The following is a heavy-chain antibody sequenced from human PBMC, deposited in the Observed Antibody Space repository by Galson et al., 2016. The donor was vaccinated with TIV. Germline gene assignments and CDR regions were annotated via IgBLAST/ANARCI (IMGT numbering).Heavy chain of an antibody. Sequence: TLSLTCTVSGAPIRDGDSFWSWIRQSPGKGLEWIGYIYYSGRTFYNPSLKSRITISVDTSKNQFSVKLTSVTAADTAVYYYARKAGYYYYAMDVWGQGTTVTVSS. V-gene: IGHV4-30-4*01. CDR2: IYYSGRT. CDR3: ARKAGYYYYAMDV. J-gene: IGHJ6*02. CDR1: GAPIRDGDSF.